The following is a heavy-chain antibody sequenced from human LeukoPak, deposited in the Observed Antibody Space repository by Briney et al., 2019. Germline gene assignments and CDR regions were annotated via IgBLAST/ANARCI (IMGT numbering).Heavy chain of an antibody. CDR3: ARGPFDSSGYYPGY. V-gene: IGHV1-8*01. J-gene: IGHJ4*02. CDR1: GYTFISYD. CDR2: MNPNSGNT. Sequence: GASVKVSCKASGYTFISYDINWVRRATGQGLEWMGWMNPNSGNTGYAQKFQGRVTMTRNTSISTAYMELSSLRSEDTAVYYCARGPFDSSGYYPGYWGQGTLVTVSS. D-gene: IGHD3-22*01.